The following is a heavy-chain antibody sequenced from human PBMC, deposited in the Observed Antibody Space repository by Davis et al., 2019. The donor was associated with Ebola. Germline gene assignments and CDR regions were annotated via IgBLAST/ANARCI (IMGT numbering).Heavy chain of an antibody. CDR3: ARGDHIVLMVYAFDY. CDR2: INPSGGST. V-gene: IGHV1-46*01. CDR1: RNTFTTYY. J-gene: IGHJ4*02. D-gene: IGHD2-8*01. Sequence: ASVKVSCKASRNTFTTYYMHWVRQAPGQGLEWMGIINPSGGSTTYAQKFQGRVTMTRDTSISTAYMELSRLRSDDTAVYYCARGDHIVLMVYAFDYWGQGTLVTVSS.